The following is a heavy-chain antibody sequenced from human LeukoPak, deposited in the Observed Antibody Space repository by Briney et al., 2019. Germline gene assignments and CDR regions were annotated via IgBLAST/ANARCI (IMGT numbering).Heavy chain of an antibody. J-gene: IGHJ4*02. CDR1: GGTFSRYA. V-gene: IGHV1-69*05. CDR3: ARVAARTYFDY. Sequence: ASVKVCCKASGGTFSRYAISWVRQAPGQGLEWMGGIIPIFGTANYAQKFQGRVTITTDESTSTAYMELSSLRSEDTAVYYCARVAARTYFDYWGQGTLVTVSS. D-gene: IGHD6-6*01. CDR2: IIPIFGTA.